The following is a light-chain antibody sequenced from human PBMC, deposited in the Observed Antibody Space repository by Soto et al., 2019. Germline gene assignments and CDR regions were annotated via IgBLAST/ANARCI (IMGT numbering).Light chain of an antibody. CDR3: GTWDSSLSTVV. V-gene: IGLV1-51*01. CDR1: SSNIGNNY. J-gene: IGLJ2*01. CDR2: DNG. Sequence: QSVLTQPPSVSAAPGQKVTISXSGXSSNIGNNYVSWYQQFPGTAPKLLIYDNGKRPSGIPDRFSDSKSGTSATLGITGLQTGDEADYYCGTWDSSLSTVVFGGGTKLTVL.